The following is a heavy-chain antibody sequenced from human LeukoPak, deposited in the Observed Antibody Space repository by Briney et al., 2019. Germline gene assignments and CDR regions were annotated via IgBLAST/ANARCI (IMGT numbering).Heavy chain of an antibody. CDR3: ARDTRWNAFNV. CDR2: IYYSGDT. CDR1: GGTISSNY. V-gene: IGHV4-59*01. J-gene: IGHJ3*01. D-gene: IGHD4-23*01. Sequence: SETLSLTCTGSGGTISSNYWSWFRQAPGKGLEWSGYIYYSGDTHYNPSLRSRVTISVDSSKTQFSLNLNSVTAADTAVYYCARDTRWNAFNVWGQGTMVTVSS.